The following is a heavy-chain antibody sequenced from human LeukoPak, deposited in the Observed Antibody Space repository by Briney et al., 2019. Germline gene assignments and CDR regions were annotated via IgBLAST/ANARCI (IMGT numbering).Heavy chain of an antibody. CDR2: IYHSGST. V-gene: IGHV4-34*01. J-gene: IGHJ5*02. Sequence: PSETLSLTCAVYGGSFSGFYWSWIRQPPGKGLEWIGEIYHSGSTNYNPSPKSRVTISVDTSKNQFSLKLSSVTAADTAVYYCARAPRQVGRFWSGYYAGGGRVGWFDPWREGTLVTVSS. CDR3: ARAPRQVGRFWSGYYAGGGRVGWFDP. CDR1: GGSFSGFY. D-gene: IGHD3-3*01.